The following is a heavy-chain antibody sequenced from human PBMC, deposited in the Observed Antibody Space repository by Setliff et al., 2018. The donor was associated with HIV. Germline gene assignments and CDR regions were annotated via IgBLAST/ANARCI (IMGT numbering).Heavy chain of an antibody. CDR3: ARGRDGYNFYYYYYMDV. Sequence: PSETLSLTCTVSGGSISSGGYYWSWIRQHPGKGLEWIGYIYYSRSTYYNPSLKSRVTISVDTSKNQFSLKPSSVTAADTAVYDCARGRDGYNFYYYYYMDVWGKGTTVTVSS. CDR2: IYYSRST. V-gene: IGHV4-31*03. CDR1: GGSISSGGYY. D-gene: IGHD5-12*01. J-gene: IGHJ6*03.